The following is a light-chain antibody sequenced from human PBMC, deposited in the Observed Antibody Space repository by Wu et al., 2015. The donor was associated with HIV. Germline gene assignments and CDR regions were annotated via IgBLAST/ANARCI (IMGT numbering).Light chain of an antibody. CDR2: GAS. J-gene: IGKJ4*01. V-gene: IGKV3-15*01. CDR3: QHYGNSPLT. Sequence: EIVMTQSPATLSVSPGERATLSCRASQSVSSNLAWYQQKPGQAPSLLIYGASTRATGIPARFSGSGSGTDFTLTISRLEPEDFAVYFCQHYGNSPLTFGGGTKGGDQT. CDR1: QSVSSN.